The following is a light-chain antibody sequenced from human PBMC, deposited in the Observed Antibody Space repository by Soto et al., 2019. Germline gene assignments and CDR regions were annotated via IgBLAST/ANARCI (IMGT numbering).Light chain of an antibody. J-gene: IGLJ1*01. CDR1: SSDVGSYNL. V-gene: IGLV2-23*02. CDR2: EVG. Sequence: QSALTQPASVSGSPGQSITISCTGTSSDVGSYNLVSWYQQHPGKAPKLMIYEVGKRPSGVSNRFSGSKSGNTASLTIPGLQAEDEADYYCCPYAGSSTLDAFGTGTKVTVL. CDR3: CPYAGSSTLDA.